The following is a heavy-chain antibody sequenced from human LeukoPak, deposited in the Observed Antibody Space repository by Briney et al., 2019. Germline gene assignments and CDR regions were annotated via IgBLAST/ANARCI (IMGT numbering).Heavy chain of an antibody. CDR3: ASLDIVVVPAAIPDDYYGMDV. CDR2: ISSSSSYI. D-gene: IGHD2-2*02. Sequence: GGSLRLSCAASGFTFSSYSMNWVRQAPGKGLEWVSSISSSSSYIYYADSVKGRFTISRDNAKNSLYLQMNSLRAEDTAVYYCASLDIVVVPAAIPDDYYGMDVWGQGTTVTVSS. V-gene: IGHV3-21*01. J-gene: IGHJ6*02. CDR1: GFTFSSYS.